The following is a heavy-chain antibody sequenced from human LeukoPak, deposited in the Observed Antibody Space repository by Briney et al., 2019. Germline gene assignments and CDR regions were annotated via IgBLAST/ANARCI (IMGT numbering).Heavy chain of an antibody. CDR1: GGSISSYY. D-gene: IGHD2-21*02. CDR3: ASLVVVTAITFDY. Sequence: SETLSLTCTVSGGSISSYYWSWVRQPPGKGLEWIGYIYYSGSTNYNPSLKSRVTISVDTSKNQFSLKLSSVTAADTAVYYCASLVVVTAITFDYWGQGTLVTVSS. J-gene: IGHJ4*02. CDR2: IYYSGST. V-gene: IGHV4-59*12.